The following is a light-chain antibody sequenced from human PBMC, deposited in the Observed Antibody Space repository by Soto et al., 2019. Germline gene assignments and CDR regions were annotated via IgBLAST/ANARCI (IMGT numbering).Light chain of an antibody. CDR1: QSISSW. V-gene: IGKV1-5*01. J-gene: IGKJ1*01. CDR2: DAS. Sequence: DIQMTQSPSTLSASVGDRVTITCLASQSISSWLAWYQQKPGKAPKLLIYDASSLESGVPSRFSGSGSGTEFTLPISSLQPDDFGTYYCQQYNSYSTFGQGTKVEIK. CDR3: QQYNSYST.